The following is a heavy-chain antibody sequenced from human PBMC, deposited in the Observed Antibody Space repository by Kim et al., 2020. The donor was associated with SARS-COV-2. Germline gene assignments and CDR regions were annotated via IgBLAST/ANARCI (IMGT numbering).Heavy chain of an antibody. D-gene: IGHD3-10*01. V-gene: IGHV4-4*02. CDR2: IYHSGST. CDR3: ARAPINRGYLWDYYYALHYYGMDV. J-gene: IGHJ6*02. CDR1: GGSISSSNW. Sequence: SETLSLTCAVSGGSISSSNWWSWVRQPPGKGLEWIGEIYHSGSTNYNPSLKSRVTISADKSKNQFSLKLSSVTAADTAVYYCARAPINRGYLWDYYYALHYYGMDVWGQGTTVTGAS.